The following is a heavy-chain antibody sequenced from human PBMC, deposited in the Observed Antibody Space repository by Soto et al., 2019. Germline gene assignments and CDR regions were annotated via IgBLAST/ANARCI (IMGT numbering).Heavy chain of an antibody. CDR1: GFIFGNYA. J-gene: IGHJ3*01. CDR3: ARTSYVCGGFVDAFDL. V-gene: IGHV3-30*03. D-gene: IGHD2-21*01. Sequence: QVQLVESGGGVVQPGRSLRLSCEASGFIFGNYAVHWVRQAPGRGLEWVTGIAVSGDTEYYADSVKGRFTISRDNSRNTMYVQIHSLTAEDTAVSYCARTSYVCGGFVDAFDLWGQGTVVTVS. CDR2: IAVSGDTE.